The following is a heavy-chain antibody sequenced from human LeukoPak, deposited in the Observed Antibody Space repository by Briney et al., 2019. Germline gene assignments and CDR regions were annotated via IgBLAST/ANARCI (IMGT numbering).Heavy chain of an antibody. CDR3: ARALRWFGELLYESWFDP. D-gene: IGHD3-10*01. V-gene: IGHV5-51*01. J-gene: IGHJ5*02. CDR2: IYPGDSDT. Sequence: PGESLKISCKGSGYSFTSCWIGWVRQMPGKGLEWMGIIYPGDSDTRYSPSFQGQVTISADKSISTAYLQWSSLKASDTAMYYCARALRWFGELLYESWFDPWGQGTLVTVSS. CDR1: GYSFTSCW.